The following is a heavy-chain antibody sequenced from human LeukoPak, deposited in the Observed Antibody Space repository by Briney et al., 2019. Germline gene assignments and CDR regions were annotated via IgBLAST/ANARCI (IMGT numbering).Heavy chain of an antibody. CDR3: ARXXPYYXPSDAADGMDV. Sequence: ASVKVSCKASGYTFTSYDINWVRQATGQGLEWMGWMNPNSGNTGYAQKFQGRVTMTRNTSISTAYMELSSLRSEDTAVYYCARXXPYYXPSDAADGMDVWGQGTTVTVSS. V-gene: IGHV1-8*02. J-gene: IGHJ6*02. CDR2: MNPNSGNT. D-gene: IGHD4-11*01. CDR1: GYTFTSYD.